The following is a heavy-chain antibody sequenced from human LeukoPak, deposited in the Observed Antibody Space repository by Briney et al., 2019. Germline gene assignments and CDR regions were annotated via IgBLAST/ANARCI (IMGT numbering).Heavy chain of an antibody. CDR2: IKQDGSEK. CDR1: GFTFSNYW. V-gene: IGHV3-7*03. Sequence: GGSLRLSCAASGFTFSNYWMGWVRQAPGKGLEWVANIKQDGSEKNYVDSVKGRFTISRDNSKNTLYLQMNSLRAEDTAVYYCAKVKAPMTTVWPYDYWGQGTLVTVSS. D-gene: IGHD4-17*01. CDR3: AKVKAPMTTVWPYDY. J-gene: IGHJ4*02.